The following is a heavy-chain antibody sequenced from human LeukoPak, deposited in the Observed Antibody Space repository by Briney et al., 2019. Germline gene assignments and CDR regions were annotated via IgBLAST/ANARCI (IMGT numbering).Heavy chain of an antibody. J-gene: IGHJ4*02. CDR3: ARVLSTRLLSSPYYFDY. CDR1: GGSISSGDYY. CDR2: IYYSGST. D-gene: IGHD6-19*01. Sequence: SQTLSLTCTVSGGSISSGDYYWSWIRQPPGKGLEWIGYIYYSGSTYYNPSLKSRVTISVDTSKNQFSLKLSSVTAADTAVYYSARVLSTRLLSSPYYFDYWGQGTLVTVSS. V-gene: IGHV4-30-4*08.